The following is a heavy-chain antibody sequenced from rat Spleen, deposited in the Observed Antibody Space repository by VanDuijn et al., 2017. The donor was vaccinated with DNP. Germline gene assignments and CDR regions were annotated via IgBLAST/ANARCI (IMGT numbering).Heavy chain of an antibody. CDR2: ISHDGSTT. Sequence: EVQLVESGGGLVQPGRSLKLSCAASGFTVSDYGMAWIRKAPKKGLEWVATISHDGSTTYYRDSVKGRFTISRDNAKTTLYVPMNSLTSEDTATYYCARDLVTSFDYWGQGVMVTVTS. V-gene: IGHV5-7*01. CDR1: GFTVSDYG. J-gene: IGHJ2*01. CDR3: ARDLVTSFDY. D-gene: IGHD2-7*01.